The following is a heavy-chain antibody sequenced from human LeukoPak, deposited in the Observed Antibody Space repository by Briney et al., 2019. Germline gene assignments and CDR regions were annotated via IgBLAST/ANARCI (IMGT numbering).Heavy chain of an antibody. J-gene: IGHJ4*02. CDR1: GYSISSGNY. D-gene: IGHD2-2*02. V-gene: IGHV4-38-2*01. Sequence: SGTLSLSCAASGYSISSGNYWGWIRHPPGRGLEWIGIINHSGSTYYKQSLKSRFTISRDTAKNQLSLNLSTVTAADTAVYYCARIPPFSVFDYWGQGTLVTVSS. CDR3: ARIPPFSVFDY. CDR2: INHSGST.